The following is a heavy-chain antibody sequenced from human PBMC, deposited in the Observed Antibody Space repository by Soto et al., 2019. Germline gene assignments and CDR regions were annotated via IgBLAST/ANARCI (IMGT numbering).Heavy chain of an antibody. J-gene: IGHJ2*01. V-gene: IGHV3-7*01. CDR2: IKQDGSEK. CDR3: ARDHYYDSSGYYSFWHWYFDL. D-gene: IGHD3-22*01. Sequence: PGGSLRLSCAASGFTFSSYWMSWVRQAPGKGLEWVANIKQDGSEKYYVDSVKGRFTISRDNAKNSLYLQMNSLRDEDTAVYYCARDHYYDSSGYYSFWHWYFDLWGRGTLVTVSS. CDR1: GFTFSSYW.